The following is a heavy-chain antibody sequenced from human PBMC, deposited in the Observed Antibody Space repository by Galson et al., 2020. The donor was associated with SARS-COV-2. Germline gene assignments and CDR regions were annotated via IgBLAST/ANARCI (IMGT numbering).Heavy chain of an antibody. CDR2: ISWDVGDT. Sequence: GGSLRLSCAASGFTFDDYAMHWVRQAPGKGLEWVSLISWDVGDTYYADSVKGRFTISRDNSKNSLYLQMNGLRAEDTAWYYCAKAYCGSSSCYDCYGMYVWCQGTTVTVSS. CDR3: AKAYCGSSSCYDCYGMYV. V-gene: IGHV3-43D*03. D-gene: IGHD2-2*01. CDR1: GFTFDDYA. J-gene: IGHJ6*02.